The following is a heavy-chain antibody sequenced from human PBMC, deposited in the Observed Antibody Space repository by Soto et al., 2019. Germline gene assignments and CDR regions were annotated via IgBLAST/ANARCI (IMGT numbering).Heavy chain of an antibody. CDR2: INHSGST. V-gene: IGHV4-34*01. CDR1: GGSFSGYY. CDR3: ARGSYYYGSGSISYYYYYYMDV. J-gene: IGHJ6*03. Sequence: SETLSLTCAVYGGSFSGYYWSWIRQPPGKGLEWIGEINHSGSTNYNPSLKSRVTISVDTSKNQFSLKLSSVTAADTAVYYCARGSYYYGSGSISYYYYYYMDVWGKGTTVTVSS. D-gene: IGHD3-10*01.